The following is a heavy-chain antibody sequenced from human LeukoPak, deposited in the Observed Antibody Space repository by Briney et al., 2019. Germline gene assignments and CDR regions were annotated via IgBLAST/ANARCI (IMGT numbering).Heavy chain of an antibody. J-gene: IGHJ5*02. V-gene: IGHV4-59*01. CDR3: ARDKNEDPIAAAGTLWFDP. Sequence: SETLSLTCTVSGGSISSYYWSWIRQPPGKGLEWIGYIYYSGSTDYNPSFKSRVTISVDTSKNQFSLKLSSVTAADTAVYYCARDKNEDPIAAAGTLWFDPWGQGTLVTVSS. CDR1: GGSISSYY. D-gene: IGHD6-13*01. CDR2: IYYSGST.